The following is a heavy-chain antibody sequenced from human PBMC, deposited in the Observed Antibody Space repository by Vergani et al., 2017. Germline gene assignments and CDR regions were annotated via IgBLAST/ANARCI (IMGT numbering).Heavy chain of an antibody. J-gene: IGHJ4*02. V-gene: IGHV5-51*01. D-gene: IGHD3-22*01. CDR3: ARLYGRDSSGSKYFDY. CDR1: GYSFTNYW. CDR2: IHPADSDT. Sequence: EVQLVQSGAEVKKPGESLKISCQFSGYSFTNYWIGWVRQMPGKGLEWMGIIHPADSDTRYSPSFQGQVTISVDKSISTAYLHRSSLRASDSAMYYCARLYGRDSSGSKYFDYWGQGTLVTVSS.